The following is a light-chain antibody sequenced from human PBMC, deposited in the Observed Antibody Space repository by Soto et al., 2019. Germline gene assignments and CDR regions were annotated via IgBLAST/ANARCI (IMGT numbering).Light chain of an antibody. CDR2: DVS. J-gene: IGLJ3*02. V-gene: IGLV2-14*01. CDR3: SSYTITSAYWV. Sequence: QSALTQPASVSGSPGQSITISCTGTSSDVGGFKFVSWYQHHPGKAPQLIIYDVSDRPSGVSNRFSGSKSGNTASLTISGLQAEDEANYYCSSYTITSAYWVFGGGTKLTVL. CDR1: SSDVGGFKF.